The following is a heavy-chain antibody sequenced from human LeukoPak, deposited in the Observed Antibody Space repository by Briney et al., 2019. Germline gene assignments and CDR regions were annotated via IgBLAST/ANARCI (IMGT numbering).Heavy chain of an antibody. CDR2: INPNSGGT. V-gene: IGHV1-2*02. CDR3: ARSFRLCSSTSCYTRGTNWFDP. J-gene: IGHJ5*02. D-gene: IGHD2-2*02. Sequence: GASVKVSCKASGYTFTCYYMHWVRQAPGQGLEWMGWINPNSGGTNYAQKFQGRVTMTRDTSISTAYMELSRLRSDDTAVYYCARSFRLCSSTSCYTRGTNWFDPWGQGTLVTVSS. CDR1: GYTFTCYY.